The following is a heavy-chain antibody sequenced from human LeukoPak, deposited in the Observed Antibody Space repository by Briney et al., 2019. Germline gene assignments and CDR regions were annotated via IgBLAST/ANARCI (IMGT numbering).Heavy chain of an antibody. J-gene: IGHJ2*01. CDR3: ARGGSYCSSTRCYDTLGYFDL. Sequence: GGSLRLSCAASGFTFSSYWMSWVRQAPGKGLEWVANIKQDGSEKYYVDSVKGRFTISRDNAKNSLYLQMNSLRAEDTAVYYCARGGSYCSSTRCYDTLGYFDLWGRGTLVTVPS. CDR1: GFTFSSYW. D-gene: IGHD2-2*01. V-gene: IGHV3-7*01. CDR2: IKQDGSEK.